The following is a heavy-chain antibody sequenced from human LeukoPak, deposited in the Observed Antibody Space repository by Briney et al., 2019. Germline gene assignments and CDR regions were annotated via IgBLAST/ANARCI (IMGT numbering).Heavy chain of an antibody. Sequence: GGPLRLSCAASGFTSSIHEMNWVRQAPGKGLEWVANIKEDGSEKYYVDSVKGRFTMSRDSAKNSLYLQMDSLRVEDTAVYYCARGRGRYFIHWGQGTLVTDSS. CDR2: IKEDGSEK. V-gene: IGHV3-7*01. J-gene: IGHJ4*02. CDR1: GFTSSIHE. CDR3: ARGRGRYFIH. D-gene: IGHD1-26*01.